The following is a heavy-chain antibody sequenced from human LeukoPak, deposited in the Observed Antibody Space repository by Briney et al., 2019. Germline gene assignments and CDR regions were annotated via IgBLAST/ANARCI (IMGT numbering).Heavy chain of an antibody. CDR2: LNPNSGGT. CDR1: GYTFTGYY. V-gene: IGHV1-2*04. Sequence: EGSVKVSCKASGYTFTGYYMHWVRQAPGQGLEWMGWLNPNSGGTNYAQKFQGWVTMTRDTSISTAYMELSRLRSDDTAVYYCARSVHVWGYGYGPDGGYFDYWGQGTLVTVSS. J-gene: IGHJ4*02. CDR3: ARSVHVWGYGYGPDGGYFDY. D-gene: IGHD5-18*01.